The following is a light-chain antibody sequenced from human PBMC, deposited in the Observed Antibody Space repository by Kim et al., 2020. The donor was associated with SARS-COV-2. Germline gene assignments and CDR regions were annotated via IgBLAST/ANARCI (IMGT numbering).Light chain of an antibody. J-gene: IGLJ1*01. CDR3: TTHGGFNYV. Sequence: PGKSVTNSCSGTSSDFGGFNYVSWYQQHPGKAPKLIIYEVIKRPSGVPDRFSGSRSGYTASLTISGLQAEDEADYYCTTHGGFNYVFGTGTKVTVL. V-gene: IGLV2-8*01. CDR2: EVI. CDR1: SSDFGGFNY.